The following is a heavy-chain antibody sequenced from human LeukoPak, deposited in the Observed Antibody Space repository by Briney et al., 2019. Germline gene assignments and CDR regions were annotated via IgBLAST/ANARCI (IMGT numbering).Heavy chain of an antibody. D-gene: IGHD3-16*01. CDR2: ISSRSTYI. CDR3: AKTTRAVMAMMDV. Sequence: GGSLRLSCAASGFTFSNYSMNWVRQAPGKGLEWVSSISSRSTYIYHADSVKGRFTISRDNAKNSLFLQMNSLRAEDTAVYFCAKTTRAVMAMMDVWGKGTTVTVSS. J-gene: IGHJ6*04. CDR1: GFTFSNYS. V-gene: IGHV3-21*01.